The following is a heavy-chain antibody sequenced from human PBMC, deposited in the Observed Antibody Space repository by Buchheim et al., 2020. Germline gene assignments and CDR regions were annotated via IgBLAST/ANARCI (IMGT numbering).Heavy chain of an antibody. J-gene: IGHJ4*02. CDR3: TRDPRLFDY. D-gene: IGHD3-16*01. CDR1: GFALSDYY. CDR2: INGGGTIT. Sequence: QVQVVESGGDLVKPGGSLTLSCAASGFALSDYYMTWIRQAPGTGLEFVSYINGGGTITSYADSVKGRFTISRANAKKSLYLQMTSLRVEDTAVYYCTRDPRLFDYCGQGTL. V-gene: IGHV3-11*01.